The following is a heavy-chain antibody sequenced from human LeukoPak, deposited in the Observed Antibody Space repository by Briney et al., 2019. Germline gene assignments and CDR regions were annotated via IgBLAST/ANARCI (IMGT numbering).Heavy chain of an antibody. Sequence: SETLSLTCTVSGYSISSGYYWGWIRQPPGKGLEWIGSIYYSGSTYYNPSLKSRITISVDTSKNQFSLKLSSVTAADTAVYYCARTVVVTAILDYWGQGTLVTVSS. J-gene: IGHJ4*02. CDR1: GYSISSGYY. V-gene: IGHV4-38-2*02. CDR2: IYYSGST. CDR3: ARTVVVTAILDY. D-gene: IGHD2-21*02.